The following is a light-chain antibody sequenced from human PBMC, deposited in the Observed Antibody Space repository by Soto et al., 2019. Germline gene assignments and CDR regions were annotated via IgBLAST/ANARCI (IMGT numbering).Light chain of an antibody. J-gene: IGKJ1*01. CDR2: GAS. V-gene: IGKV3-20*01. CDR3: QQYGGSPWT. Sequence: EIVLTQSPGTLSLSSGEGATLSCRASQSVADSNLAWHQHKPGQPPRLLIYGASSRATGIPDRFSGSGSGTDFTLTINRLEPEDFAVYYCQQYGGSPWTFGQGTKVDIK. CDR1: QSVADSN.